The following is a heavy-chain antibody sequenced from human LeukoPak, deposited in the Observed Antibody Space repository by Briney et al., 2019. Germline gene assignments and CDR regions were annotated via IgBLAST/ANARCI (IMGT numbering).Heavy chain of an antibody. CDR3: ARGILTRLPGGSYYFDY. CDR1: GFTFSSYG. J-gene: IGHJ4*02. D-gene: IGHD3-9*01. V-gene: IGHV3-33*01. Sequence: GGSLRLSCAASGFTFSSYGIHWVRQAPGKGLEWVAVICYDGSNKYYADSVKGRFTISRDNSKNTLYLQMNRLRAEDTAVYYCARGILTRLPGGSYYFDYWGQGTLVTVSS. CDR2: ICYDGSNK.